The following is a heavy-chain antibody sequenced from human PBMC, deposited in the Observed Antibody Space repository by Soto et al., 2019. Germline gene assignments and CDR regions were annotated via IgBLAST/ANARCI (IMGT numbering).Heavy chain of an antibody. CDR2: IWYDGTNK. CDR1: GFTFSSYA. J-gene: IGHJ3*02. V-gene: IGHV3-33*01. CDR3: ARGPHYDRTGDVVVEM. D-gene: IGHD3-22*01. Sequence: QVQLVESGGGVVQPGRSLRLSCAASGFTFSSYAMHWVRQAPGKGLEWVADIWYDGTNKYYADSVKGRFTISRDNSKNTLYLQMNSLRAEDTAVYSCARGPHYDRTGDVVVEMWGQGTMVTVSS.